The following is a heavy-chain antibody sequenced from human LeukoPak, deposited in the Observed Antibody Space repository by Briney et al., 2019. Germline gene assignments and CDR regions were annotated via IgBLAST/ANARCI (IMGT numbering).Heavy chain of an antibody. CDR2: IYYSGST. CDR1: GGSISSYY. CDR3: ARVMGYYYGSGMGSGMDV. V-gene: IGHV4-59*01. J-gene: IGHJ6*02. Sequence: SSETLSLTCTVSGGSISSYYWSWIRQPPGKGLEWIGYIYYSGSTNYNPSLKSRVTISVDTSKNRFSLKLSSVTAADTAVYYCARVMGYYYGSGMGSGMDVWGQGTTVTVSS. D-gene: IGHD3-10*01.